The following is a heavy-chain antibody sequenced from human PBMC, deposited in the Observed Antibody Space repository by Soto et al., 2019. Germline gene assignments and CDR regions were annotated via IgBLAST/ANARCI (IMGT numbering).Heavy chain of an antibody. CDR2: ILSDGTNK. CDR1: GFSFSSYA. D-gene: IGHD3-10*01. Sequence: QVQLVESGGGVVQPGRSLRLSCVTSGFSFSSYAMHWVRQAPGKGLEWVAVILSDGTNKYYADSVKGRFTISRDNSKNTLYLQMDSLRAEDTAVYYCARDGFLSGGQGTLVTVSS. J-gene: IGHJ4*02. V-gene: IGHV3-30-3*01. CDR3: ARDGFLS.